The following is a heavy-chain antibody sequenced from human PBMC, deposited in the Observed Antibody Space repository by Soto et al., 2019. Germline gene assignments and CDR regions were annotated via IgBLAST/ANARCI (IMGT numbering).Heavy chain of an antibody. J-gene: IGHJ6*02. V-gene: IGHV3-23*01. CDR2: ISGSGGST. CDR1: GFSFNSYA. D-gene: IGHD2-15*01. CDR3: AKDPTGYCSGGSCYSRARNYYYYGMDV. Sequence: GSLRLSCVASGFSFNSYAMNWVRQTPGKGLEWLSAISGSGGSTYYADSVKGRFTISRENPMNTVHLQMNSLRAEDTAVYYCAKDPTGYCSGGSCYSRARNYYYYGMDVWGQGTTVTVSS.